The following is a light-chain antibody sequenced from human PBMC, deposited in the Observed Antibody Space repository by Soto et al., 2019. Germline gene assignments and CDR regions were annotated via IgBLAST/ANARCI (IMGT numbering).Light chain of an antibody. CDR2: AAS. Sequence: DIQMTQSPSSLSASVGDRVTITCRASQSISSYLNWYQQKPGKAPKLLIYAASSLQSGVPSRFRGRGSGTDFTLTISSLQPEDFATYYCQQRYSTPSITFGQGTRLEIK. V-gene: IGKV1-39*01. J-gene: IGKJ5*01. CDR3: QQRYSTPSIT. CDR1: QSISSY.